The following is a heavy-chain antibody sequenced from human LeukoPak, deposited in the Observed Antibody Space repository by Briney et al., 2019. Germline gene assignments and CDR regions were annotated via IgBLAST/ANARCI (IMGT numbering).Heavy chain of an antibody. J-gene: IGHJ4*02. CDR1: GFTFSSYS. V-gene: IGHV3-21*01. Sequence: GGSLRLSCAASGFTFSSYSMNWVRHAPGKGLEWVSSISSSSSYIYYADSVKGRFTISRDNAKNSLYLQMNSLRAEDTAVYYCATDIVGASSYFDYWGQGTLVTVSS. CDR3: ATDIVGASSYFDY. CDR2: ISSSSSYI. D-gene: IGHD1-26*01.